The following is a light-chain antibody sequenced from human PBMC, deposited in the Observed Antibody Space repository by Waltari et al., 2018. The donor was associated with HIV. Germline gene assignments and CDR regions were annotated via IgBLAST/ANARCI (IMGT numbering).Light chain of an antibody. Sequence: VTISCSGSNSNVGSNAVNWYQRLPGTAPKLLIYSNDKRPSGVPDRFTGSKSGASASLAISGLQSEDEGDYYCATWDDSLNGVLFGGGTKVTVL. CDR1: NSNVGSNA. J-gene: IGLJ2*01. CDR3: ATWDDSLNGVL. CDR2: SND. V-gene: IGLV1-44*01.